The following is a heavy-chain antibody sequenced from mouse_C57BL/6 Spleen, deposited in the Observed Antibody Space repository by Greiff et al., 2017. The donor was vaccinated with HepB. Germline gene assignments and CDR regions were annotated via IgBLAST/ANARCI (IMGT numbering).Heavy chain of an antibody. CDR3: ARKRNYYGSSYDAMDY. V-gene: IGHV5-17*01. J-gene: IGHJ4*01. Sequence: EVMLVESGGGLVKPGGSLKLSCAASGFTFSDYGMHWVRQAPEKGLEWVAYISSGSSTIYYADTVKGRFTISRDNAKNTLFLQMTSLRSEDTAMYYCARKRNYYGSSYDAMDYWGQGTSVSVSS. D-gene: IGHD1-1*01. CDR2: ISSGSSTI. CDR1: GFTFSDYG.